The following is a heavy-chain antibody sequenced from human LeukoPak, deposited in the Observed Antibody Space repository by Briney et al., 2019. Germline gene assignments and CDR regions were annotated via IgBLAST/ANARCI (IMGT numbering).Heavy chain of an antibody. J-gene: IGHJ6*03. D-gene: IGHD1-1*01. CDR1: GFTFDDFA. CDR2: ITWNNDTI. Sequence: GGSLRLSCVASGFTFDDFAMHWVRQAPGKGLEWVSGITWNNDTIAYADSVRGRFMISRDNSKNTLYLQMNSLRAEDTAVYYCANNPQRNYYSYSMDVCGKRATV. CDR3: ANNPQRNYYSYSMDV. V-gene: IGHV3-9*01.